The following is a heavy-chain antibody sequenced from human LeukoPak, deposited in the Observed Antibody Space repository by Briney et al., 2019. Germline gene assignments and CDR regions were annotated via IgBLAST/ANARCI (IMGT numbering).Heavy chain of an antibody. CDR3: ARDVLGYSHDY. J-gene: IGHJ4*02. Sequence: ASVKVSCKESGYTFTSYYMHWVRQAPEQGLEWMGIINPSGGSTSYAQKFQGRVTMTRDTSTSTVYMELSSLRSEDTAVYYCARDVLGYSHDYWGQGTLVTVSS. D-gene: IGHD2-2*03. CDR1: GYTFTSYY. CDR2: INPSGGST. V-gene: IGHV1-46*01.